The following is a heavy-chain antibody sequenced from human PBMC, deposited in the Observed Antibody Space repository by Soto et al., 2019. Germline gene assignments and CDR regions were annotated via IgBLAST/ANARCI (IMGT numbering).Heavy chain of an antibody. D-gene: IGHD2-15*01. Sequence: QVQLVQSGAEVKKPGASVQVSCKASGYTFTSYGISWVRQAPGQGLEWMGWISAYNGNTNYAQKLQGRVTMTTDTSTSTAYMELRSLRSDDTAVYYFVVAAQPYYFDYWGQEALVTVSS. J-gene: IGHJ4*02. CDR2: ISAYNGNT. V-gene: IGHV1-18*01. CDR1: GYTFTSYG. CDR3: VVAAQPYYFDY.